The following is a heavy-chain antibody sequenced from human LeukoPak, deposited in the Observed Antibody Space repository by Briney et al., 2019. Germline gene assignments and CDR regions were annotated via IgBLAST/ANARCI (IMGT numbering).Heavy chain of an antibody. V-gene: IGHV4-4*09. CDR1: GGSISSYY. CDR3: ARDVGTSGWYTFDY. Sequence: SETLSFTCTVSGGSISSYYWSWIRQPPGKGLEWIGYIYTSGSTNYNPSLKSRVTISVDTSKNQFSLQLNSVTPEDTAVYYCARDVGTSGWYTFDYWGQGTLVTVST. J-gene: IGHJ4*02. D-gene: IGHD6-19*01. CDR2: IYTSGST.